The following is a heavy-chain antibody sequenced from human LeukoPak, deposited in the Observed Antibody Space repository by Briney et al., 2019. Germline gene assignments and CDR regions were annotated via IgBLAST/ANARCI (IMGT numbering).Heavy chain of an antibody. J-gene: IGHJ4*02. D-gene: IGHD3-22*01. CDR2: IGRTSIDK. CDR3: VRGDSRED. CDR1: GFSFSSHT. Sequence: GGSLRLSCAASGFSFSSHTMNWVRQAPGKGLEWISSIGRTSIDKYYADSVGGRFTISRDNAKNSLYVQMGSLRADDTAVYYCVRGDSREDWGQGTLVTVSS. V-gene: IGHV3-21*01.